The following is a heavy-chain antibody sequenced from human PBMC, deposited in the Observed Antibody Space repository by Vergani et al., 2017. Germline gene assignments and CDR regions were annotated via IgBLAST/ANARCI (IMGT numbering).Heavy chain of an antibody. CDR1: GCTFSDYA. Sequence: QVQLVESGGGVVQPGRSLRLSCTVSGCTFSDYAFHWVRQAPGKGLEWVAVISYDGSNKYYADSVRGRFTISRDDSKNTLYLQMNSLTTEDTAMYYCAKGGPNLGSGGLYFCFHYWGQGTRVTVSS. CDR2: ISYDGSNK. CDR3: AKGGPNLGSGGLYFCFHY. V-gene: IGHV3-30-3*01. J-gene: IGHJ4*02. D-gene: IGHD3-10*01.